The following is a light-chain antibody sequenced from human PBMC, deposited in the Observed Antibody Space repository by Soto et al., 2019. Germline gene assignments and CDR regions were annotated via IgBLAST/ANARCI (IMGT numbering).Light chain of an antibody. CDR1: SSDIGDYDY. Sequence: QSALTQPASMSGSPGQSITISCTGTSSDIGDYDYVSWYQHHPGKVPKLIIYEVTNRPSGVSPRFSASKSGNTASLTISGLQAEDEGDYYCSSYTSTNYVIFGGGTQLTVL. CDR2: EVT. V-gene: IGLV2-14*01. CDR3: SSYTSTNYVI. J-gene: IGLJ2*01.